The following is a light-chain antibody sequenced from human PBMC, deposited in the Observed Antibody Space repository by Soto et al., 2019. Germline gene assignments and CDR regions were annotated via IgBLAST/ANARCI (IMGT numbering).Light chain of an antibody. J-gene: IGKJ5*01. V-gene: IGKV1-39*01. CDR2: AAS. CDR3: QQSYSTSIT. CDR1: QSISNY. Sequence: DIQMTQSPSSLSASVGDRVTITCRASQSISNYLNWYQQKPGKAPKLLIYAASTLQSGVPSRFSGRGSGTDFTLTISSLQPEDFATYYCQQSYSTSITFGQGTRLEIK.